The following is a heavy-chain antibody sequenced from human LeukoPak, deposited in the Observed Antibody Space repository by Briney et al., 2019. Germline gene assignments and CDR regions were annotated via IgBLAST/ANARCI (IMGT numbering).Heavy chain of an antibody. D-gene: IGHD1-26*01. CDR3: VRAIVGATLDY. Sequence: GGSLRLSCFASGFIFSNHAMHWVRQAPGKGLEYVSAINGNGGGTYNADSVKGRFTISRDNSKNTLYLQMSSLRADDTAVYYCVRAIVGATLDYWGQGTLVTVSS. J-gene: IGHJ4*02. CDR2: INGNGGGT. CDR1: GFIFSNHA. V-gene: IGHV3-64D*06.